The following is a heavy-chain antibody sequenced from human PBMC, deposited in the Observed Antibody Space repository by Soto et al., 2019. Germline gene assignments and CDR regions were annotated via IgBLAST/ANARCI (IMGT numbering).Heavy chain of an antibody. J-gene: IGHJ6*03. CDR1: GGSFSGYY. D-gene: IGHD3-10*01. Sequence: SETLSLTCAVYGGSFSGYYWSWIRQPPGKGLEWIGKINHSGSTNYNPSLKSRVTISVDTSKNQFSLKLSSVTAADTSVYYCARGGYGRRGYYYYMDVWGKGTTVTVSS. CDR3: ARGGYGRRGYYYYMDV. V-gene: IGHV4-34*01. CDR2: INHSGST.